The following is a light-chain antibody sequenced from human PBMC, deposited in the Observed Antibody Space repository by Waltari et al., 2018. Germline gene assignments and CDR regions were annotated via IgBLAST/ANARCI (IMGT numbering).Light chain of an antibody. Sequence: QPALPKPPPVPGLPGRPFPPPSFGTTSDVGGYSFASWYQQHPGKAPKLMIYGDSKRPAGVSNRLSGLKTGNTASLTISGLQAEDEADYYCCSYVRNVTWVFGGGTKLTVL. CDR2: GDS. J-gene: IGLJ3*02. CDR3: CSYVRNVTWV. CDR1: TSDVGGYSF. V-gene: IGLV2-23*01.